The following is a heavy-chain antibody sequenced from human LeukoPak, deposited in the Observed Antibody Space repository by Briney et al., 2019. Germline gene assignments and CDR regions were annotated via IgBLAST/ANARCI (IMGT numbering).Heavy chain of an antibody. CDR2: ISSSGSTI. D-gene: IGHD1-26*01. V-gene: IGHV3-48*03. J-gene: IGHJ4*02. Sequence: PGGSLRLSCAASGFTFSSYEMNWVRQAPGKGLEWVSYISSSGSTIYYADSVKGRFTISRDNAKNSLYLQMNSLRAEDTAVYYCARVETVGATAVDYWGQGTLVTVSS. CDR1: GFTFSSYE. CDR3: ARVETVGATAVDY.